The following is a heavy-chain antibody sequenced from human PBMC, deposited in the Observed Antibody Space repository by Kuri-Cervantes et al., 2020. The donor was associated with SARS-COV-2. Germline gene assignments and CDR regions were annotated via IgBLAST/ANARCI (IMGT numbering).Heavy chain of an antibody. J-gene: IGHJ6*02. V-gene: IGHV4-59*01. CDR2: IYYSGST. CDR1: GGSISSYY. CDR3: ARDSSGGGMDV. Sequence: SETLSLTCTVSGGSISSYYWSWIRQPPGKGLEWIGYIYYSGSTNYNPSLKSRVTISVDTSKNQFSLKLSSVTAAGTAVYYCARDSSGGGMDVWGQGTTVTVSS. D-gene: IGHD6-6*01.